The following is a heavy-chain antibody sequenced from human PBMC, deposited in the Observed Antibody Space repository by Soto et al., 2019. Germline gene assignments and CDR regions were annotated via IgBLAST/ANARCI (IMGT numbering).Heavy chain of an antibody. V-gene: IGHV4-34*01. CDR3: ARGTTATGFDY. D-gene: IGHD1-1*01. J-gene: IGHJ4*02. Sequence: PSETLSLTCAVYGGSFSGYYWSWIRQPPGKGLEWIGEINHSGSTNYNPSLKSRVTISVDTSKNQFSLKLSSVTAADTAVYYCARGTTATGFDYRGQRTPVTVSS. CDR1: GGSFSGYY. CDR2: INHSGST.